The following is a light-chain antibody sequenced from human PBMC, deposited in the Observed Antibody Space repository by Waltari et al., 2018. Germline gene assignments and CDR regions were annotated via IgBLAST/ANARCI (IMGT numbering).Light chain of an antibody. CDR1: ASDVPFYNY. V-gene: IGLV2-14*03. CDR3: NSYTGSSSWV. Sequence: QSALTQPASVSGSPGQSITISCTGTASDVPFYNYVSWYQQNPGKAPKVIIYDVSERPSGVSKRFSGSKSGNTAYLTISGLKAEDEADYYCNSYTGSSSWVFGGGTKLTV. CDR2: DVS. J-gene: IGLJ3*02.